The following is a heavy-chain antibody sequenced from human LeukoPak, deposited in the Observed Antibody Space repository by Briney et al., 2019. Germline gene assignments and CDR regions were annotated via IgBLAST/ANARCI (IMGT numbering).Heavy chain of an antibody. V-gene: IGHV1-69*06. D-gene: IGHD6-19*01. J-gene: IGHJ6*03. CDR1: GGTFSSYA. CDR2: IIPIFGTA. CDR3: ARASSGWGFDYYYYYMDV. Sequence: ASVKVSCKASGGTFSSYAISWVRQAPGQGLEWMGGIIPIFGTANYAQNFQGRVTITADKSTSTAYMELSSLRSEDTAVYYCARASSGWGFDYYYYYMDVWGKGTTVTVSS.